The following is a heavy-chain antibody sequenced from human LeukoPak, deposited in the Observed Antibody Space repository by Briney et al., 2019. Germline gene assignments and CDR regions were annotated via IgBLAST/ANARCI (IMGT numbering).Heavy chain of an antibody. CDR2: INAGKGNT. CDR3: AREHSGYMIFLDY. D-gene: IGHD5-12*01. V-gene: IGHV1-3*01. CDR1: RYTLTSYA. Sequence: ASVKVSCKASRYTLTSYAMHWVRQAPGQRREWMGRINAGKGNTKYSQKFQGRVTITRDTSASTAYMELSSLRSEDTAVYYCAREHSGYMIFLDYWGEGTLVTVSS. J-gene: IGHJ4*02.